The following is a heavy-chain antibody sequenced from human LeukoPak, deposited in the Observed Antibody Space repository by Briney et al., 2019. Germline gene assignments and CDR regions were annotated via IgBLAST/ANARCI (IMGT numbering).Heavy chain of an antibody. J-gene: IGHJ4*02. CDR1: GFTFDDYG. V-gene: IGHV3-20*04. CDR3: ARGSTYYDSSGQVPFDY. CDR2: INWNGGST. Sequence: GGSLRLSCAASGFTFDDYGMSWVRQVPGKGLEWVSGINWNGGSTGYADSVKGRFTISRDNAKNSLYLQMNSLRAEDTAVYYCARGSTYYDSSGQVPFDYWGQGTLVTASS. D-gene: IGHD3-22*01.